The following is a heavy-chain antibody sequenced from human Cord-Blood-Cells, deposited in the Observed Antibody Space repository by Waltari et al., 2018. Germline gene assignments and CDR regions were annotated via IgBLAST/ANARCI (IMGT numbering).Heavy chain of an antibody. CDR2: INPNSGGT. CDR1: GYTFTGYY. J-gene: IGHJ4*02. CDR3: ARGGPITMVRGVIAYYFDY. V-gene: IGHV1-2*02. Sequence: QVQLVQSGAEVKKPGASVKVSCKASGYTFTGYYMHWVRQAPGQGIEWMGWINPNSGGTNYAQKFQGRVTMTRDTSISTAYMELSRLRSDDTAVYYCARGGPITMVRGVIAYYFDYWGQGTLVTVSS. D-gene: IGHD3-10*01.